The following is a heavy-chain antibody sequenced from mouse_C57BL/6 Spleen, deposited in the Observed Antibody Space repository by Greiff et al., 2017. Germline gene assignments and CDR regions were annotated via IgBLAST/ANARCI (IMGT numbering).Heavy chain of an antibody. D-gene: IGHD1-1*01. J-gene: IGHJ1*03. CDR3: ARGGYYYGSRYFDV. CDR2: INPSTGGT. CDR1: GYSFTGYY. Sequence: VQLQQSGPELVKPGASVKISCKASGYSFTGYYMNWVKQSPEKSLEWIGEINPSTGGTTYNQKFKAKATLTVDKSSSTAYMQLKSLTSEDSAVYYCARGGYYYGSRYFDVWGTGTTVTVAS. V-gene: IGHV1-42*01.